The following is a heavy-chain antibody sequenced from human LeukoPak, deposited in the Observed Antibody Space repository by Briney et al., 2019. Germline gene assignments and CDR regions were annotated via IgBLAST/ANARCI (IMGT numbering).Heavy chain of an antibody. CDR2: ISYDGSNK. Sequence: PGGSLRLSCAASGFTFSSYGMHWVRQAPGKGLEWVAVISYDGSNKYYADSVKGRFTIPRDNSKNTLYLQMNSLRAEDTAVYYCAKDRYERKRENLIDYWGQGTLVTVSS. V-gene: IGHV3-30*18. J-gene: IGHJ4*02. D-gene: IGHD1-26*01. CDR1: GFTFSSYG. CDR3: AKDRYERKRENLIDY.